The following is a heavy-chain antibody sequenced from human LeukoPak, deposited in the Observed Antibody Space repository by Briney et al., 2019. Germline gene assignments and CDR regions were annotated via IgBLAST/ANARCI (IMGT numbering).Heavy chain of an antibody. CDR2: MNPNSGNT. V-gene: IGHV1-8*01. D-gene: IGHD3-10*01. Sequence: ASVKVSCKASGYTFTSYDINWVRQATGQGLEWMGWMNPNSGNTGSAQKFQGRVTMTEDTSTDTAYMELSSLRSEDTAVYYCATDFDYYGSGSRLYNWFDPWGQGTLVTVSS. J-gene: IGHJ5*02. CDR3: ATDFDYYGSGSRLYNWFDP. CDR1: GYTFTSYD.